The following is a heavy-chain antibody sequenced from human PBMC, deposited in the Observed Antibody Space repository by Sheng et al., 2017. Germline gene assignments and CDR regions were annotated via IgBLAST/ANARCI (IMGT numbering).Heavy chain of an antibody. J-gene: IGHJ4*02. D-gene: IGHD4-17*01. Sequence: QLQLQESGPGLVKPSETLSLTCTVSGGSITTSAYYWGWIRQPPGRGLEWIGNIYYSGSTYYNPSLKSRVTISVDTSKNQFSLNLSSVTAADTAFYYCARGYGDYGIDYWGQGTLVTVSS. CDR2: IYYSGST. V-gene: IGHV4-39*07. CDR1: GGSITTSAYY. CDR3: ARGYGDYGIDY.